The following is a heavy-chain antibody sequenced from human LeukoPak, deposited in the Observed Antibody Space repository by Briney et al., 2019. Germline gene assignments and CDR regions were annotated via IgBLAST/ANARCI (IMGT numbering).Heavy chain of an antibody. CDR2: IIPIFGTA. D-gene: IGHD3-10*01. V-gene: IGHV1-69*06. J-gene: IGHJ6*04. CDR1: GGTFSSYA. Sequence: ASVKVSCKASGGTFSSYAISWVRQAPGQGLEWVGGIIPIFGTANYAQKFQGRVTITADKSTSTAYMELSSLRSEDTAVYYCARGDSGSSHMDVWGKGTTVTVSS. CDR3: ARGDSGSSHMDV.